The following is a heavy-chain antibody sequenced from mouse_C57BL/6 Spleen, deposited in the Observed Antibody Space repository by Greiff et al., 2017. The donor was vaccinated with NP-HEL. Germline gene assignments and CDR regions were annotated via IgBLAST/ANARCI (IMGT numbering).Heavy chain of an antibody. J-gene: IGHJ4*01. CDR1: GFTFSSYA. D-gene: IGHD2-5*01. Sequence: EVQLVESGEGLVKPGGSLKLSCAASGFTFSSYAMSWVRQTPEKRLEWVAYISSGGDYIYYADTVKGRFTISRDNARNTLYLQMSSLKSEDTAMYYCTRGAYYSNWDYAMDYWGQGTSVTVSS. CDR2: ISSGGDYI. CDR3: TRGAYYSNWDYAMDY. V-gene: IGHV5-9-1*02.